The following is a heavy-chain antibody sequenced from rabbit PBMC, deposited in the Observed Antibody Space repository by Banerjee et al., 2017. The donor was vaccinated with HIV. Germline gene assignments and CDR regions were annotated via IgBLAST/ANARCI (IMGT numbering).Heavy chain of an antibody. Sequence: QEQLVESGGGLVTLGGSLKLSCKASGIDFSSSYYMCWVRQAPGKGLELIACIYTSSGSTWYASWVNGRFTISKTSSTTVTLQMTSLTAADTATYFCARHVHYVGSDLWGPGTLVTVS. D-gene: IGHD4-2*01. CDR2: IYTSSGST. CDR3: ARHVHYVGSDL. V-gene: IGHV1S45*01. CDR1: GIDFSSSYY. J-gene: IGHJ4*01.